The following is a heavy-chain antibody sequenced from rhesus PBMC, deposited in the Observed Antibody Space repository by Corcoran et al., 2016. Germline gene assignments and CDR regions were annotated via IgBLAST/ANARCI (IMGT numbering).Heavy chain of an antibody. V-gene: IGHV4-106*01. Sequence: QVQLQESGPGLVKPSETLSLTCAVSGGSISDDYYWSWIRQPPGKGLECIGYIYGRGGGTKYNPSLKNRVTISIDPSKNQFSLKLSSVTAADTAVYYCARVNSSWYAFDFWGQGLRVTVSS. CDR2: IYGRGGGT. CDR1: GGSISDDYY. D-gene: IGHD6-13*01. CDR3: ARVNSSWYAFDF. J-gene: IGHJ3*01.